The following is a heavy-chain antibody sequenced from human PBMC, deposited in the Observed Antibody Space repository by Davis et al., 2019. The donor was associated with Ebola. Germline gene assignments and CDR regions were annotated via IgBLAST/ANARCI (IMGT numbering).Heavy chain of an antibody. CDR1: GFTFSSYG. Sequence: GGSLRLSCAASGFTFSSYGMHWVRQAPGKGLEWVAVIWYDGSNKYYADSVKGRFTISRDNSKNTLYLQMNSLRAEDTAVYYCARDLEDFWSGYPHYYYYYGMDVWGQGTTVTVSS. D-gene: IGHD3-3*01. CDR2: IWYDGSNK. CDR3: ARDLEDFWSGYPHYYYYYGMDV. J-gene: IGHJ6*02. V-gene: IGHV3-33*01.